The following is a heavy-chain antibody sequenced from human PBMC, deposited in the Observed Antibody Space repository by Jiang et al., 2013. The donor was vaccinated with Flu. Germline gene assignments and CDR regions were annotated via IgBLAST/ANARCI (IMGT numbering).Heavy chain of an antibody. CDR2: IYYSGDT. D-gene: IGHD3-9*01. J-gene: IGHJ5*02. CDR3: ARQYDILT. Sequence: GSGLVKPSETLSLTCSVSGASVGSANNYWVWIRQPPGKGLEWIGSIYYSGDTYYNTSFRGRAAVFVDTSKNQFSLRMTSLTAADTAVYYCARQYDILTWGQGTLVTVAS. V-gene: IGHV4-39*01. CDR1: GASVGSANNY.